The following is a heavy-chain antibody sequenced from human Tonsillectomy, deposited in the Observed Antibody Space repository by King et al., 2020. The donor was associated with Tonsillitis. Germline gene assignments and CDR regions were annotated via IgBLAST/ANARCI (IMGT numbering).Heavy chain of an antibody. D-gene: IGHD4-11*01. CDR1: GGSFSSYY. CDR2: IIHGGST. J-gene: IGHJ5*02. CDR3: ARSKSAPTGWFDP. V-gene: IGHV4-34*12. Sequence: VQLQQWGAGLLKPSETLSLTCAVYGGSFSSYYWSWIRQPPGQGLEYIGEIIHGGSTNYNPSLKSRVTISVDTSKNQFSLKLNSVTAADTAVYYFARSKSAPTGWFDPWGPGNLVTVSS.